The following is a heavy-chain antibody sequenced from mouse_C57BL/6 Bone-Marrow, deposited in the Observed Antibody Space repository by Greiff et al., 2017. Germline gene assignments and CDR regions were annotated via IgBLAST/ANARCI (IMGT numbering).Heavy chain of an antibody. CDR3: ARDITTVVADYYAMDY. V-gene: IGHV1-9*01. J-gene: IGHJ4*01. CDR2: ILPGSGST. Sequence: QVQLQQSGAELMKPGASVKLSCKATGYTFTGYWIEWVKQRPGHGLEWIGEILPGSGSTNYNEKVTGKATCTADTSSNTAYMQLSILTTEDSAIYYCARDITTVVADYYAMDYWGQGTSVTVSS. CDR1: GYTFTGYW. D-gene: IGHD1-1*01.